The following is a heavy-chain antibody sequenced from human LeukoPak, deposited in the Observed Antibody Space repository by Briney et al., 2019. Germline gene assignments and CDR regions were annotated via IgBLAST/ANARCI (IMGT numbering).Heavy chain of an antibody. Sequence: GGSLRLSCAASGFTFSSYSMNWVRQAPGKGLEWVSYISSSSSTIYYADSVKGQFTISRDNAKNSLYLQMNSLRAEDTAVYYCARQSIVVVPAAIDPWGQGTLVTVSS. CDR2: ISSSSSTI. J-gene: IGHJ5*02. CDR1: GFTFSSYS. V-gene: IGHV3-48*01. CDR3: ARQSIVVVPAAIDP. D-gene: IGHD2-2*01.